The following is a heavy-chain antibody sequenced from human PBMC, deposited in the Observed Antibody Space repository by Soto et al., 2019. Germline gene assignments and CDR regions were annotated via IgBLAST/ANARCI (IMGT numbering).Heavy chain of an antibody. CDR2: ISAGSNTI. D-gene: IGHD6-19*01. Sequence: EVQLVESGGGLVEPGGSLRLSCAASGFIFSVYSMTWVRQAPGKGLEWVSYISAGSNTIYYRDSVKGRFTISRDNAKNSLYLQMNSLRDEDTAVYYCARDSGVTGADDYWGQGTLVNVSS. CDR3: ARDSGVTGADDY. CDR1: GFIFSVYS. V-gene: IGHV3-48*02. J-gene: IGHJ4*02.